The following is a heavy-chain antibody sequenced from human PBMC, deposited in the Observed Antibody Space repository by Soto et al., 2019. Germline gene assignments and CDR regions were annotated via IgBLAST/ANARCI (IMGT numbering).Heavy chain of an antibody. J-gene: IGHJ6*02. CDR1: GYSFTSYW. Sequence: PGESLKISCKGSGYSFTSYWIGWVRQMPGKGLEWMGIIYPGDSDTRYSPSFQGQVTISADKSISTTYLQWSSLKASDTAMYYCARFTTRRYYYYGMDVWGQGTTVTV. V-gene: IGHV5-51*01. D-gene: IGHD4-17*01. CDR3: ARFTTRRYYYYGMDV. CDR2: IYPGDSDT.